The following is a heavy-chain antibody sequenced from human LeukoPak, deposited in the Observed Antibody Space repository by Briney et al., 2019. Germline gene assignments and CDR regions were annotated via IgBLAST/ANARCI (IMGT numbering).Heavy chain of an antibody. CDR3: ARTHCGGGSCDTFDP. D-gene: IGHD2-21*01. V-gene: IGHV4-4*07. CDR1: GVSISNYF. J-gene: IGHJ5*02. Sequence: SETLSLTCNVFGVSISNYFWSWLRQLAGKGLEWIGRFYASGTTYYNPSLRSRVTLSMDTSKNHFSLKLTSVTAADTAVYYCARTHCGGGSCDTFDPWGQGTLVTVSS. CDR2: FYASGTT.